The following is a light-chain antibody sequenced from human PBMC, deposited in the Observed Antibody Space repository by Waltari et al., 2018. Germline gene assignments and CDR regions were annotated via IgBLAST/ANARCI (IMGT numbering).Light chain of an antibody. Sequence: VSTHSPGTLTLSLGDSAVVSCSASQSVSMFLAWYQQKPGQAPKLLIYDASTMVTGIPDRISGSGSGTDFSRTISRLEPEDFAVYYCQQYGTLPATFGQGTKVEVK. V-gene: IGKV3-20*01. J-gene: IGKJ1*01. CDR1: QSVSMF. CDR3: QQYGTLPAT. CDR2: DAS.